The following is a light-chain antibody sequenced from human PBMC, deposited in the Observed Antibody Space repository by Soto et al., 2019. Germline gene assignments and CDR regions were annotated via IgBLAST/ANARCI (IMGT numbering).Light chain of an antibody. CDR2: EGS. CDR3: CSYAGNRVV. V-gene: IGLV2-23*01. J-gene: IGLJ2*01. CDR1: SSDVGSYNL. Sequence: QSALTQPASVSGSPGQSITISCTRTSSDVGSYNLVSWYQQHPGKAPKLMIYEGSKRPSGVSNRFSGSKSGNTASLTISGLQAEDEADYYCCSYAGNRVVFGGGTKLTVL.